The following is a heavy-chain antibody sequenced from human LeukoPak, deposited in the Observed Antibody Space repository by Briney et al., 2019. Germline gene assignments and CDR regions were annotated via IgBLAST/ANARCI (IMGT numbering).Heavy chain of an antibody. CDR2: IYYSGST. V-gene: IGHV4-30-4*01. Sequence: SQTLSLACTVSGASISRGDYYWSWTRHPPGKCLEWLGYIYYSGSTYYNPSLKSRFTISLDTSKNQFSLKLTSVTAADTAVYYCARTMVRGIINAPDAFDIWGQGTMVTVSS. J-gene: IGHJ3*02. D-gene: IGHD3-10*01. CDR3: ARTMVRGIINAPDAFDI. CDR1: GASISRGDYY.